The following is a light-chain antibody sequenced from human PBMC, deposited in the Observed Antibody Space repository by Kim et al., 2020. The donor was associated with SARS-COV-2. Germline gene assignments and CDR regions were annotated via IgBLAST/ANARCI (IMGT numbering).Light chain of an antibody. CDR3: SSYTSSSTLV. Sequence: QSALTQPASVSGSPGQSITISCTGTSSDVGGYNYVSWYQQHPGKAPKLMICDVSKRPSGVSNRFSGSKSGNTASLTISGLQAEDEADYYCSSYTSSSTLVFGGGTQLTVL. J-gene: IGLJ3*02. CDR2: DVS. CDR1: SSDVGGYNY. V-gene: IGLV2-14*01.